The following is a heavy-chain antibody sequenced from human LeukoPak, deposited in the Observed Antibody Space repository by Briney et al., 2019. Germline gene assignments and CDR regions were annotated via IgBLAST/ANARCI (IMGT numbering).Heavy chain of an antibody. J-gene: IGHJ4*02. D-gene: IGHD6-19*01. CDR2: IRYDGSNK. CDR3: AKDWSNSGWYFDY. V-gene: IGHV3-30*02. Sequence: PGGSLRLSCAASGFTFSSYGMLWVRQAPGKGLEWVAFIRYDGSNKYYADSVKGRFTISRDNSKNTLYLQVNSLRAEDTAVYYCAKDWSNSGWYFDYWGQGTLVTVSS. CDR1: GFTFSSYG.